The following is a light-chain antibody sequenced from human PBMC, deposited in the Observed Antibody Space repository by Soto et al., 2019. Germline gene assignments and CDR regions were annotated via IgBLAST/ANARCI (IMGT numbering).Light chain of an antibody. CDR1: QSLLHSNGNDF. CDR2: LGS. J-gene: IGKJ3*01. Sequence: EIVMTQSPLSLPATPGEPASISCRSSQSLLHSNGNDFLEWYLQKPGQSPQLLIYLGSNRASGVPDRFSGSVAGTDFTLKISRVEADDVGVYYCMQALQTPFPFGPGSKVDIK. V-gene: IGKV2-28*01. CDR3: MQALQTPFP.